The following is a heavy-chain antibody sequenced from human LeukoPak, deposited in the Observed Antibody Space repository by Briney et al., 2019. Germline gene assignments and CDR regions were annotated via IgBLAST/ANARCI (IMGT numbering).Heavy chain of an antibody. V-gene: IGHV4-59*08. J-gene: IGHJ4*02. CDR1: GGSISSYY. CDR3: ARHALTSSSWYPDYFDY. Sequence: SETLSLTCTVSGGSISSYYWSWIRQPPGKGLEWIGYIYYSGSTNYNPSLKSRVTISVDTSKNQFSLKLSSVTAADTAVYYCARHALTSSSWYPDYFDYWGQGTPVTVSS. D-gene: IGHD6-13*01. CDR2: IYYSGST.